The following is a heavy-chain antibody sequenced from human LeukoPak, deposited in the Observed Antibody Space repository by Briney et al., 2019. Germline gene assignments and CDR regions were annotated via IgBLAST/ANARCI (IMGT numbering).Heavy chain of an antibody. CDR1: GGSISRSSYY. V-gene: IGHV4-39*01. CDR3: ARHAGYYGLDV. J-gene: IGHJ6*02. CDR2: IYYSGSS. Sequence: KPSETLSLTCTVSGGSISRSSYYWGWIRQPPGKGLEWIGSIYYSGSSYYNPSLKSRITISVDTSKNQFSLKLSSVTAADTAVYYCARHAGYYGLDVWGQGTTVTVSS.